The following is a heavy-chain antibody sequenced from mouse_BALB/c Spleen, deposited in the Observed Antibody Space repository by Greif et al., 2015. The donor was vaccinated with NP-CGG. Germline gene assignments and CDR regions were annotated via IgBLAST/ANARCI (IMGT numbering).Heavy chain of an antibody. V-gene: IGHV5-6-5*01. CDR3: ARVRRGDY. CDR1: GFTFSSYA. J-gene: IGHJ2*01. Sequence: EVQVVEPGGGLVKPGGSLKLSCAASGFTFSSYAMSWVRQTPEKRLEWVASISSGGSTYYLDSVQGRFTISRVNARNILYLQMSSLRAEETAMYYCARVRRGDYWGQGTTLTVSS. CDR2: ISSGGST.